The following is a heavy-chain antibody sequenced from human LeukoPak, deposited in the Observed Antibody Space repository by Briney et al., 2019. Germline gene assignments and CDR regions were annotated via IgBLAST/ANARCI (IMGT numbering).Heavy chain of an antibody. CDR1: GFTFTSYA. CDR2: TSDSGGNT. Sequence: GGSLRLSCAASGFTFTSYAMSWVRQAPGKGLQWVSATSDSGGNTYYADFVKGRFTISRDNSKSTLYLQMNSLRAEDTAVYYCARRGESTNYGDYRFDSWGQGTLVTVSS. D-gene: IGHD4-17*01. J-gene: IGHJ4*02. V-gene: IGHV3-23*01. CDR3: ARRGESTNYGDYRFDS.